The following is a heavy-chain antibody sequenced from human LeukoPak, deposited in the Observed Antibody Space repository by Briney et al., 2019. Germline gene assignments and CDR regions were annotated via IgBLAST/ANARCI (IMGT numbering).Heavy chain of an antibody. CDR2: IYTSGST. V-gene: IGHV4-61*02. J-gene: IGHJ4*02. CDR3: ARAPLYYYDSSGYFPPLFDY. D-gene: IGHD3-22*01. CDR1: GGSISSGSYY. Sequence: SQTLSLTCTVSGGSISSGSYYWSSIRQPAGKGLEWIGRIYTSGSTNYNPSLKSRVTISVDTSKNQFSLKLSSVTAADTAVYYCARAPLYYYDSSGYFPPLFDYWGQGTLVTVSS.